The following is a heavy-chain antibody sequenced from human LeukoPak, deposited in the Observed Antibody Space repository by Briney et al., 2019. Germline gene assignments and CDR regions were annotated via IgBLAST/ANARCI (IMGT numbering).Heavy chain of an antibody. CDR3: ARTIMYYYDSSGYLDY. Sequence: PGGSLRLSCAASGFTFSAFAMIWVRQPPGKGLEWVSSIFSGGGEIHYADSVRGRFTISRDNSKNTLFLQMNSLRAEDTAVYYCARTIMYYYDSSGYLDYWGQGTLVTVSS. CDR2: IFSGGGEI. J-gene: IGHJ4*02. CDR1: GFTFSAFA. V-gene: IGHV3-23*01. D-gene: IGHD3-22*01.